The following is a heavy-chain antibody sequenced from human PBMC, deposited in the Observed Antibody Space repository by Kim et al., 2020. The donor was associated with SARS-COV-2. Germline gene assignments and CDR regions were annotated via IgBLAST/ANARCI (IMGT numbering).Heavy chain of an antibody. J-gene: IGHJ4*02. CDR2: ISGSGGST. Sequence: GGSLRLSCAASGFTFSSYAMSWVRQAPGKGLEWVSAISGSGGSTYYADSVKGRFTISRDNSKNTLYLQMNSLRAEDTAVYYCAKDQAYCGGDCYSVFYFDYWGQGTLVTVSS. CDR1: GFTFSSYA. V-gene: IGHV3-23*01. CDR3: AKDQAYCGGDCYSVFYFDY. D-gene: IGHD2-21*02.